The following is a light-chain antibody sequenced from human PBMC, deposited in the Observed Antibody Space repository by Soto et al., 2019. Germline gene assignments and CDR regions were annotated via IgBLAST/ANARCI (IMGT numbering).Light chain of an antibody. J-gene: IGLJ3*02. CDR1: NSKIGSNF. Sequence: QSVLTQPPSASGTPGQRGTISCSGPNSKIGSNFVYWYQHLPGTTPKLLVFSYNQRPSGVPDRFSGSKSGSSASLAISGLRSEDEADYYCATWDDSLSGWVFGGGTKLTVL. V-gene: IGLV1-47*02. CDR3: ATWDDSLSGWV. CDR2: SYN.